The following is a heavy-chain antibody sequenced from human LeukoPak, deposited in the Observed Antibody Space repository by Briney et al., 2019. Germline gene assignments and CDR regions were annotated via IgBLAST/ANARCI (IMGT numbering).Heavy chain of an antibody. D-gene: IGHD3-10*02. CDR2: INHSGST. Sequence: SETLSLTCAVYGGSFSGYYWSWIRQPPGKGLEWIGEINHSGSTNYNPSLKSRVTISVDTSKNQFSLKLSSVTAADTAVYYCARHAPLYGRKMPFDYWGQGTLVTVSS. CDR1: GGSFSGYY. V-gene: IGHV4-34*01. J-gene: IGHJ4*02. CDR3: ARHAPLYGRKMPFDY.